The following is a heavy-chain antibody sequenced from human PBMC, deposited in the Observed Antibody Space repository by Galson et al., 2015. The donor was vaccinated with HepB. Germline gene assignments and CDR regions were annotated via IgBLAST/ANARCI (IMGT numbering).Heavy chain of an antibody. CDR1: GFTFGDYA. CDR2: IRSKAYGGTT. Sequence: SLRLSCAASGFTFGDYAMSWFRQAPGKGLEWVGFIRSKAYGGTTEYAASVKGRFTISRDDSKSIAYLQMNSLKTEDTAVYYCTRDVGHNWNDGFIGEGWWFDPWGQGTLVTVSS. CDR3: TRDVGHNWNDGFIGEGWWFDP. D-gene: IGHD1-1*01. V-gene: IGHV3-49*03. J-gene: IGHJ5*02.